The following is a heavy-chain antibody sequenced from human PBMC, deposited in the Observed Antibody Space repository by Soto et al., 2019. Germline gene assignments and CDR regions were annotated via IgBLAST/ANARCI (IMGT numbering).Heavy chain of an antibody. CDR2: ISYDGGNK. CDR3: ARDPSATRGWMPNNNWFDP. V-gene: IGHV3-30-3*01. CDR1: GFTFSIYA. Sequence: PGGSLRLSCAASGFTFSIYAMQWVRHAPGKGLEWVAVISYDGGNKYYADSVKGRFTISRDNSKNTLYLQMNSLRAEDTAVYYCARDPSATRGWMPNNNWFDPWGQGTLVTVSS. J-gene: IGHJ5*02. D-gene: IGHD5-12*01.